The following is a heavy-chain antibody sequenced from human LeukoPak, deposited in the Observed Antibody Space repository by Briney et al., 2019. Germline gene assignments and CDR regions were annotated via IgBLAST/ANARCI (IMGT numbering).Heavy chain of an antibody. CDR1: GFTFSDYE. CDR3: ARDFVRGSGYYRLDY. V-gene: IGHV3-48*03. J-gene: IGHJ4*02. CDR2: ISSSGGTI. D-gene: IGHD3-22*01. Sequence: GGSLRLSCAASGFTFSDYEMNWFRQAPRKGLEWVLYISSSGGTIYYADSVKGRSTSSRDNAKNSLYLQMNSLRAEDTAVYYCARDFVRGSGYYRLDYWGQGSLVTVSS.